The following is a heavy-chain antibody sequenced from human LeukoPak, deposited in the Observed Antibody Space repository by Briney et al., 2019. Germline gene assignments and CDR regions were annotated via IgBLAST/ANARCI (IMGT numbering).Heavy chain of an antibody. Sequence: PSETLSLTCTVSGGSISSYYWSWIRRPAGKGLEWIGEINHSGSTNYNPSLKSRVTISVDTSKNQFSLKLSSVTAADTAVYYCARTGLRYDSSSWPYYYYYMDVWGKGTTVTISS. CDR2: INHSGST. CDR3: ARTGLRYDSSSWPYYYYYMDV. D-gene: IGHD6-13*01. J-gene: IGHJ6*03. V-gene: IGHV4-34*01. CDR1: GGSISSYY.